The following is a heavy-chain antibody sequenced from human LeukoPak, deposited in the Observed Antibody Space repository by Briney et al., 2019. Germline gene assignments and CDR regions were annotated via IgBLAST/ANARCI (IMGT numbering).Heavy chain of an antibody. V-gene: IGHV7-4-1*02. CDR3: ATDLKEGDSGCFDY. CDR1: GYTFTSSA. CDR2: INTNTGNP. J-gene: IGHJ4*02. D-gene: IGHD6-19*01. Sequence: ASVKVSCKASGYTFTSSALNWVRQAPGQGLEWMGWINTNTGNPTYAQGFTGRFVFSLDTSASTAYLQISSLKAEDTAVYYCATDLKEGDSGCFDYWGQGTLVTVSS.